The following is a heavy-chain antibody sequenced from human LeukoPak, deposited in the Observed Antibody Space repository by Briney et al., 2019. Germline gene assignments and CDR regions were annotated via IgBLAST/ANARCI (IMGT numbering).Heavy chain of an antibody. CDR1: GVSISTYH. V-gene: IGHV4-4*07. D-gene: IGHD5-18*01. CDR2: IHSSGST. J-gene: IGHJ4*02. Sequence: PSETLSLTCTVSGVSISTYHWSWIRQPAGKGLKWIGRIHSSGSTNYDPSLKSRVTMSIDTSKNQFSLKVTSVTAADTAVYYCARDGLYSNGYSYFDFWGQGTLVTVPS. CDR3: ARDGLYSNGYSYFDF.